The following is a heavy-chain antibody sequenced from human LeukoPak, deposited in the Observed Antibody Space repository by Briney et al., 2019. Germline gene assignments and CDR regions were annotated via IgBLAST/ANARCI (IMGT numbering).Heavy chain of an antibody. CDR3: ASEVVPAALHSSDGNAFDI. CDR2: INPNTGGT. V-gene: IGHV1-2*02. Sequence: GASVKVSCKASGYTFTSYAMHWVRQAPGQGLEWMGWINPNTGGTNYAQRFQGRVTMTRDTSISTAYMELSRLRSDDTAVYYCASEVVPAALHSSDGNAFDIWGQGTMVTVSS. CDR1: GYTFTSYA. J-gene: IGHJ3*02. D-gene: IGHD2-2*02.